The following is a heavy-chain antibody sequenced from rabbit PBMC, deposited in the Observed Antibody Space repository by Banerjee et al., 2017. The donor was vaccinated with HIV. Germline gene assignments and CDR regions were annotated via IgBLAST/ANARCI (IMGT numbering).Heavy chain of an antibody. J-gene: IGHJ4*01. Sequence: QEQLEESGGALVTPGGTLTLTCTASGSDISNYYYIYWVRQAPGKGLEWIACINSSSGNTVYARWAKGRFTISKTSSTTVTLQMTSLTAADTASYFCARDLAAVIGWNFNLWGPGTLVTVS. CDR3: ARDLAAVIGWNFNL. V-gene: IGHV1S45*01. CDR2: INSSSGNT. CDR1: GSDISNYYY. D-gene: IGHD1-1*01.